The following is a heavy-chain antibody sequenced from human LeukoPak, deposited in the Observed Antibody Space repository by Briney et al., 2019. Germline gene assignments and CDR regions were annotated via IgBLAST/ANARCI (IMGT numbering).Heavy chain of an antibody. D-gene: IGHD3-10*01. CDR2: IIPIFGIA. Sequence: GASVKVSCKASGGTFSSYAISWVRQAPGQGLEWMGGIIPIFGIANYAQKFQGRVTITADESTSTAYMELSSLRSEDTAVYYCASSVLVRGVIIGPDYWGQGTLVTVSS. V-gene: IGHV1-69*01. CDR1: GGTFSSYA. J-gene: IGHJ4*02. CDR3: ASSVLVRGVIIGPDY.